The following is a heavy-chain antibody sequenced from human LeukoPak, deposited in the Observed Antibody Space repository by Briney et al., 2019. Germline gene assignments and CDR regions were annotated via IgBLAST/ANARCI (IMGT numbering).Heavy chain of an antibody. CDR2: ISSASGSI. Sequence: PGGSLRLSCAASGFTFSSYSMNWVRQAPGKGLEWVSYISSASGSIYYADSVKGRFTISRDNAKNSLYLQMNSLRAEDTAVYYCARARRGGSPRGFDPWGQGTLVTVSS. D-gene: IGHD2-15*01. CDR1: GFTFSSYS. V-gene: IGHV3-48*04. CDR3: ARARRGGSPRGFDP. J-gene: IGHJ5*02.